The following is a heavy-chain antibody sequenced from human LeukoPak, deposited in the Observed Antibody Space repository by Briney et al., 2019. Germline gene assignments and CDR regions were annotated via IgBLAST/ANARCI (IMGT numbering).Heavy chain of an antibody. Sequence: AGGSLRLSCAASGFTFSSYAMHWVRQAPGKGLEWVAVISYDGSNKYYADSVKGRFTISRDNSKNTLYLQMNSLRAEDTAVYYCARAGGSGSYYSWFDPWGQGTLVTVSS. CDR3: ARAGGSGSYYSWFDP. D-gene: IGHD3-10*01. CDR2: ISYDGSNK. J-gene: IGHJ5*02. CDR1: GFTFSSYA. V-gene: IGHV3-30*04.